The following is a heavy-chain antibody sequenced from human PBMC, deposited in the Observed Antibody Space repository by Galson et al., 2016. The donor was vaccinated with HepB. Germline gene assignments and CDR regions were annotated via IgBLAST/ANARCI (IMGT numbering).Heavy chain of an antibody. CDR3: ARDRGGAVPAADGMDG. Sequence: SLRLSCAASGFTFGSYAMHWVRQAPGKGLEWVAVMWYDGSKKYYSDSVKGRFTISRDNSKNTLYLQMNSLRVEDTAVFYCARDRGGAVPAADGMDGWGQGTTVTVSS. J-gene: IGHJ6*02. CDR1: GFTFGSYA. D-gene: IGHD6-19*01. CDR2: MWYDGSKK. V-gene: IGHV3-33*01.